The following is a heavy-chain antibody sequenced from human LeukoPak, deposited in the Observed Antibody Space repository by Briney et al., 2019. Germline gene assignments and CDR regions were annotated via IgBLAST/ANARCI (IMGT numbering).Heavy chain of an antibody. CDR1: DFSFITYA. V-gene: IGHV3-23*01. J-gene: IGHJ6*04. CDR3: AELGITMIGGV. D-gene: IGHD3-10*02. Sequence: PGGSLRLSCAASDFSFITYAMSWVRQAPGKGLEWVSTISGGGDVTYYADSVKGRFTIPRDNSKNTLYLQMNSLRVEDTAVYYCAELGITMIGGVWGKGTTVTISS. CDR2: ISGGGDVT.